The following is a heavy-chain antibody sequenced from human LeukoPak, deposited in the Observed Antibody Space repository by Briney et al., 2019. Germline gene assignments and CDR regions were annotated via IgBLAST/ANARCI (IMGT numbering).Heavy chain of an antibody. Sequence: GASVKVSCKASGYTFTNYDINWVRQATGPGLEWMGWMNPKSGYTGFAQKFQGRVTMTRDTSISTAYMELGSLRSEDTAVYYCARVTGSIDYWGQGTLVTVSS. D-gene: IGHD1-26*01. J-gene: IGHJ4*02. V-gene: IGHV1-8*01. CDR3: ARVTGSIDY. CDR2: MNPKSGYT. CDR1: GYTFTNYD.